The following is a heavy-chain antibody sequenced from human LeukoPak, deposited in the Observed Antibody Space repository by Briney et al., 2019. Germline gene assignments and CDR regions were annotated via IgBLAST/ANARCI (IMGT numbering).Heavy chain of an antibody. Sequence: ASVKVSCKASGYFFTNYGFSWVRQAPGQGPEWMGWISTSNGNTNYAQKFQGRVTLTRDTSANTAYMDLRSLRSDDTAVYYCARQVVPAADFDYWGQGTLVTVSS. J-gene: IGHJ4*02. CDR1: GYFFTNYG. V-gene: IGHV1-18*01. D-gene: IGHD2-2*01. CDR2: ISTSNGNT. CDR3: ARQVVPAADFDY.